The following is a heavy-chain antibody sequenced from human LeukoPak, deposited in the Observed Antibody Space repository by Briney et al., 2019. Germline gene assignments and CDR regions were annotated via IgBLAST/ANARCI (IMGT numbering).Heavy chain of an antibody. CDR3: ASAGSGSYYPHLSFDY. J-gene: IGHJ4*02. CDR2: IYYSGST. CDR1: GGSISSSRYY. Sequence: SETLSLTCTVSGGSISSSRYYWGWIRQPPGKGLEWIGSIYYSGSTYYNPSLKSRVTISVDTSKNQFSLKLSSVTAADTAVYYCASAGSGSYYPHLSFDYWGQGTLVTVSS. D-gene: IGHD3-10*01. V-gene: IGHV4-39*01.